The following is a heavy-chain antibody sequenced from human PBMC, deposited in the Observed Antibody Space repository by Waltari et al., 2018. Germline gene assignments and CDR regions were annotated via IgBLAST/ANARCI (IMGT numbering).Heavy chain of an antibody. J-gene: IGHJ5*02. Sequence: VQLVQSGAGVKKPGSSVKFPCKASGGTYSSYAVSWVRKAPGQGLEWMGRIIPIFGTANYAQKFQGRVTITADKSTSTAYMELSSLRSEDTAVYYCARGGGWELLQWFDPWGQGTLVTVSS. CDR1: GGTYSSYA. CDR2: IIPIFGTA. V-gene: IGHV1-69*08. CDR3: ARGGGWELLQWFDP. D-gene: IGHD1-26*01.